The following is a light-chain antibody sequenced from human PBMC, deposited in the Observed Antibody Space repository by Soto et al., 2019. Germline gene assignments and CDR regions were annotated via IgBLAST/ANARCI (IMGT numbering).Light chain of an antibody. CDR2: EVG. J-gene: IGLJ1*01. V-gene: IGLV2-14*01. Sequence: QSVLTQPASVSGSLGQSITISCTGSNSDVGGHNYVSWYQQHPGKAPNLMIYEVGIRPSGVSTRFSGSKSGNTASLTISGLQAEDEADYYCSSYTSTIPYVFGTGTKVTV. CDR3: SSYTSTIPYV. CDR1: NSDVGGHNY.